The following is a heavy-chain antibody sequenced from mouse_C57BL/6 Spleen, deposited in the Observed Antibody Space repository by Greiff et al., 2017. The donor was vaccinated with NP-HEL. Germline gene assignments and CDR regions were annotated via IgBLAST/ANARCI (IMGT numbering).Heavy chain of an antibody. Sequence: DVKLVESEGGLVQPGSSMKLSCTASGFTFSDYYMAWVRQVPEKGLEWVANINYDGSSTYYLDSLKSRFIISRDNAKNILYLQMSSLKSEDTATYYCARIYYGNVYAMDYWGQGTSVTVSS. D-gene: IGHD2-1*01. CDR2: INYDGSST. J-gene: IGHJ4*01. CDR3: ARIYYGNVYAMDY. V-gene: IGHV5-16*01. CDR1: GFTFSDYY.